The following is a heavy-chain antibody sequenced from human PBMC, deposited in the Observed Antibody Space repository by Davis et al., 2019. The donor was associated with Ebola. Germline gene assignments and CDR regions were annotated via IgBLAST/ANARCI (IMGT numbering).Heavy chain of an antibody. J-gene: IGHJ6*02. D-gene: IGHD6-6*01. CDR2: IYSGGST. Sequence: GESLKISCAASGFTVSSNYMSWVRQAPGKGLEWVSVIYSGGSTYYADSVKGRFTISRDNSKNTLYLQMNSLRAEDTAVYYCATEYSSSSLVYYYGMNVWGQGTTVIVSS. V-gene: IGHV3-53*01. CDR3: ATEYSSSSLVYYYGMNV. CDR1: GFTVSSNY.